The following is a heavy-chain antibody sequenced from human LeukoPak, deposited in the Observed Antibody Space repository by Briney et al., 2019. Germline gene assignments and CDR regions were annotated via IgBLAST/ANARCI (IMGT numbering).Heavy chain of an antibody. J-gene: IGHJ4*02. V-gene: IGHV4-59*08. CDR2: IYYSGST. CDR1: GGSISSYY. CDR3: ASMVRGVNLH. D-gene: IGHD3-10*01. Sequence: SETLSLTCTGSGGSISSYYWSWIRQPPGKGLGWIGYIYYSGSTNYNPSLKSRVTISVDTSKNQFSLKLSSVTAADTAVYYCASMVRGVNLHWGQGTLVTVSS.